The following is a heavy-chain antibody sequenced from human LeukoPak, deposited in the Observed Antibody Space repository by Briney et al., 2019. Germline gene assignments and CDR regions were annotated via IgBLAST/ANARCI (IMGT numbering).Heavy chain of an antibody. V-gene: IGHV3-43D*03. Sequence: GGSLRLSCAAYGFTFHYYAMHWVRQAPGKGLEWVSLISWDGGSTYYAASVKGRFTISNDNTKNSLYLQMHTLSAEDTALYYCAKGQGVAWGAPDVWGKGTTVTVSS. J-gene: IGHJ6*03. CDR3: AKGQGVAWGAPDV. CDR2: ISWDGGST. D-gene: IGHD3-16*01. CDR1: GFTFHYYA.